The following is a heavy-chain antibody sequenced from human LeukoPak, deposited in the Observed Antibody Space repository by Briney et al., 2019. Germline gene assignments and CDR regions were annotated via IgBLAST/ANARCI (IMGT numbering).Heavy chain of an antibody. D-gene: IGHD3-10*01. CDR1: GRSISTYY. CDR2: IYTSGST. Sequence: SEPLSLTCTVSGRSISTYYWSWIRQPPGKGLEWIGYIYTSGSTYYNPSLKSRVTISLDTSNNQFSLNLNSVTAADTAVYYCARSRGRKVTPFDYWGQGILVTVSS. CDR3: ARSRGRKVTPFDY. J-gene: IGHJ4*02. V-gene: IGHV4-4*09.